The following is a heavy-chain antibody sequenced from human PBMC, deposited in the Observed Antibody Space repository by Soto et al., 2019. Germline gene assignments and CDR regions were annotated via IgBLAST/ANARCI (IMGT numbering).Heavy chain of an antibody. CDR1: GGSISSGGYS. J-gene: IGHJ4*02. D-gene: IGHD2-15*01. Sequence: PSETLSLTCAVSGGSISSGGYSWSWIRQPPGKGLEWIGYIYHSGSTYHNPSLKSRVTISVDRSKNQFSLKLSSVTAADTAVYYCARAASGGHWFDYWGQGTLVTVSS. CDR2: IYHSGST. CDR3: ARAASGGHWFDY. V-gene: IGHV4-30-2*01.